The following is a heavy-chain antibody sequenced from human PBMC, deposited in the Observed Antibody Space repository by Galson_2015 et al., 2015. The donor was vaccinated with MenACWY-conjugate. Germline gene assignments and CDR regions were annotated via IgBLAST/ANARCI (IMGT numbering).Heavy chain of an antibody. CDR3: ARAADYYYYYMDV. J-gene: IGHJ6*03. Sequence: SLRLSCAASGFTFTGYEFNWVRQAPGKGLEWLSYISKSGSPIYYADSVKGRFTISRDNMKKSLFLEMNSLRAEDTAVYYCARAADYYYYYMDVWGKGTRVTVSS. CDR2: ISKSGSPI. V-gene: IGHV3-48*03. CDR1: GFTFTGYE.